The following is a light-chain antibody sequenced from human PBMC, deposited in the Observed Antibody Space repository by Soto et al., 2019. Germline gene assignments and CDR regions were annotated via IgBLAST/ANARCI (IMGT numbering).Light chain of an antibody. J-gene: IGKJ4*01. V-gene: IGKV3-15*01. CDR3: QQYNNWPPLT. CDR1: QTVFSN. Sequence: EVVMTQSPATLSVSPGERATLSCRASQTVFSNLAWYQQKPGQAPRLLIYRASTRATGIPARFSGSGSGTEFTLTISSLQSEDFAVYYCQQYNNWPPLTFGGGTKVEIK. CDR2: RAS.